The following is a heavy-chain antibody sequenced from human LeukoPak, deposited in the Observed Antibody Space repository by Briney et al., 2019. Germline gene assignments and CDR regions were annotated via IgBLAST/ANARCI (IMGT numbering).Heavy chain of an antibody. CDR2: IKPDGTEE. D-gene: IGHD7-27*01. CDR3: ATYTNWVAGDV. Sequence: GGSLRLSCAASGFSFSDSWMSWVRQAPGKGPEWVTNIKPDGTEEHHVDSVKGRFTVSRDNARNSLFLQMNSLRVEDTALYYCATYTNWVAGDVWGQGTTVSVSS. J-gene: IGHJ6*02. CDR1: GFSFSDSW. V-gene: IGHV3-7*01.